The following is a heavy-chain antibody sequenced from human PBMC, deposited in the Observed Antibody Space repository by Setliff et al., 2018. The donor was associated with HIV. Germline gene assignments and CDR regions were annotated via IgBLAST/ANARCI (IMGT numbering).Heavy chain of an antibody. V-gene: IGHV4-39*02. CDR2: IYYSGST. Sequence: SETLSLTCTVSGGSITTSTFYWGWIRQPPGKGLEWIGSIYYSGSTYYNPSLKSRLTITQHTSKNHFSLTLRSVTAADTAVYYCARTRSGTYYGEMNWFDPWGQGILVTVSS. CDR3: ARTRSGTYYGEMNWFDP. D-gene: IGHD3-10*01. CDR1: GGSITTSTFY. J-gene: IGHJ5*02.